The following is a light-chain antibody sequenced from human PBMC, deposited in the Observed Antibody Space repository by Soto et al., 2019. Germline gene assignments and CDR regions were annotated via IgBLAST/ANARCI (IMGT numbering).Light chain of an antibody. CDR1: QSISNH. CDR2: AAS. J-gene: IGKJ1*01. CDR3: QQSYSSPPT. Sequence: DIQMTQSPSSLSASVEDRVIITCRASQSISNHLNWYQQKKGKAPKILIFAASSLQSGVPSRFSGSGSGPDFTLTISSLQPEDFATYYCQQSYSSPPTFGQGTKVDI. V-gene: IGKV1-39*01.